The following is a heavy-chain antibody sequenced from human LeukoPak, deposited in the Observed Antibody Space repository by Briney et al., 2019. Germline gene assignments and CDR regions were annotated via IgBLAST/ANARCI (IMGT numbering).Heavy chain of an antibody. CDR2: ISYDGSNR. CDR3: ARGPYGDS. CDR1: GFTFSNYA. V-gene: IGHV3-30-3*01. D-gene: IGHD4-17*01. J-gene: IGHJ4*02. Sequence: GGSLRLSCAASGFTFSNYAMYWVRQAPGKGLEWVAVISYDGSNRYYADSVKGRFTISRDNSKNTLCLQMNSLRVEDTAVYYCARGPYGDSWGQGTPVTVSS.